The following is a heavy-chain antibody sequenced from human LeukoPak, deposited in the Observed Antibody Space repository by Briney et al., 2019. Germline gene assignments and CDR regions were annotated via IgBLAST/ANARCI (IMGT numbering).Heavy chain of an antibody. Sequence: GRSLRLSCAASGFTFSSYCMHWVRQAPGQGLEWVANIMKDGGVKQYLDSVKGRFTISRNNAKNSLYLQMNSLRAEDTAVYYCARNRDYDTFDYWGQGVLVTISS. V-gene: IGHV3-7*01. CDR1: GFTFSSYC. J-gene: IGHJ4*02. D-gene: IGHD5-12*01. CDR2: IMKDGGVK. CDR3: ARNRDYDTFDY.